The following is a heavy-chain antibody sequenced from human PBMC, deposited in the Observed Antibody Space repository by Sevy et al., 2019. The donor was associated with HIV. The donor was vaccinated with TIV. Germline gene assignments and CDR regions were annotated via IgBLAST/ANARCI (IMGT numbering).Heavy chain of an antibody. J-gene: IGHJ4*02. CDR1: GYSISSAYY. Sequence: SETLSLTCAVSGYSISSAYYRGWIRQPPGKGLEWIGSIYHSGSTYYNPSLKSRVTISVDTSKNQFSLRLTSVTAADTAVYYSAGRIATRSGVDYWGQGTLVTVSS. CDR2: IYHSGST. CDR3: AGRIATRSGVDY. D-gene: IGHD6-6*01. V-gene: IGHV4-38-2*01.